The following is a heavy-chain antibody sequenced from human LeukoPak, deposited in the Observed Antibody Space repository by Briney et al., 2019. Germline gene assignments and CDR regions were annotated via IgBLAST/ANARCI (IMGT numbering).Heavy chain of an antibody. CDR3: ARDRSDSSGYYMDV. Sequence: SETLSLTCTLSGGSISSYYWSWLRQPAGKGLEWIGRIYTSGTTHYNPSLKSRVTMSVDTSKNQFSLKLSSVTAADTAVYYCARDRSDSSGYYMDVWGKGTTVTISS. V-gene: IGHV4-4*07. CDR1: GGSISSYY. CDR2: IYTSGTT. D-gene: IGHD3-22*01. J-gene: IGHJ6*03.